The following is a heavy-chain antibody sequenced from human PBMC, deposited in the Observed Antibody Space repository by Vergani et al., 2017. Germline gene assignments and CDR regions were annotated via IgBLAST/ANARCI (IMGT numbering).Heavy chain of an antibody. CDR3: AREGQRLWFGELYSWFDP. Sequence: VQLLESGGGLVQPGGSLRLSCAASGFTFSSYAMSWVRQAPGKGLEWVAVISYDGSNKYYADSVKGRFTISRDNSKNTLYLQMNSLRAEDTAVYYCAREGQRLWFGELYSWFDPWGQGTLVTVSS. CDR2: ISYDGSNK. D-gene: IGHD3-10*01. CDR1: GFTFSSYA. V-gene: IGHV3-30*03. J-gene: IGHJ5*02.